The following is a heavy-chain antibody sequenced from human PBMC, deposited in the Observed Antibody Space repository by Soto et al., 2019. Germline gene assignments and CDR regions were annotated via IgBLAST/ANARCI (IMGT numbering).Heavy chain of an antibody. CDR2: IYHSGST. CDR1: GGSISSLGYS. CDR3: ARVVLAAAGMDFDY. D-gene: IGHD6-13*01. Sequence: PSQTLSLTCAVSGGSISSLGYSRSWIRQPPGKGLEWIGYIYHSGSTYYNPSLKSRVTISVDRSKNQFSLKLSSVTAADTAVYYCARVVLAAAGMDFDYWGQGTLVTVSS. V-gene: IGHV4-30-2*01. J-gene: IGHJ4*02.